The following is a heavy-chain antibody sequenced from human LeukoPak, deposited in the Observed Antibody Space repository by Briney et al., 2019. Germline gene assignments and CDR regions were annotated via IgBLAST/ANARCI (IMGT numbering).Heavy chain of an antibody. J-gene: IGHJ6*03. V-gene: IGHV4-59*12. D-gene: IGHD2-21*02. CDR3: ARDRHGGCYSEGCDYSYMDV. CDR1: GGSISSYY. CDR2: IYYSGST. Sequence: SETLSLTCTVSGGSISSYYWSWIRQTPGKGLEWIGYIYYSGSTNYNPSLKSRVTISVDTSKNQFSLKLSSVTAADTAVYYCARDRHGGCYSEGCDYSYMDVWGKGTTVTVSS.